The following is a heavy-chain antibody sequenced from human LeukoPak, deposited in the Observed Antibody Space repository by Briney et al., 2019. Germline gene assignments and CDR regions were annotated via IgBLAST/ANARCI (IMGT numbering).Heavy chain of an antibody. CDR3: ARDHRYGVVTAIFDY. CDR1: GFTFSSYS. CDR2: ISSSSSTV. V-gene: IGHV3-48*04. J-gene: IGHJ4*02. D-gene: IGHD2-21*02. Sequence: GGSLRLSCAASGFTFSSYSMNWVRQAPGKGLEWVSYISSSSSTVYCADSVKGRFTISRDNAKNSLYLQMNSLRAEDTAVYYCARDHRYGVVTAIFDYWGQGTLVTVSS.